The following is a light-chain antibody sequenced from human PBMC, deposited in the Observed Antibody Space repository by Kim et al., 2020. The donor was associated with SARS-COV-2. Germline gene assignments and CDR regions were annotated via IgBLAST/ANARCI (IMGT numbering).Light chain of an antibody. CDR1: QIISSEF. J-gene: IGKJ2*01. V-gene: IGKV3-20*01. CDR2: GAS. CDR3: QQYTTSPPAYT. Sequence: PGQRSTLSCRAGQIISSEFLSWYQQISGQPPRLLIFGASNRAAGIPDRFSGGGSGTDFTLTITRLEPADSAVYYCQQYTTSPPAYTFGQGTKLEI.